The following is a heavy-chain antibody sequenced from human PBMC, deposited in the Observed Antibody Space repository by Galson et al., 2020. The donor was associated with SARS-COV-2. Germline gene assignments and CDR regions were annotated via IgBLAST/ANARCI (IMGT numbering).Heavy chain of an antibody. J-gene: IGHJ4*02. D-gene: IGHD5-12*01. CDR3: ARWHIDMATITGHYFDS. CDR2: IDYSGIT. V-gene: IGHV4-39*01. CDR1: GASMNSINYY. Sequence: SETLSLTCTVSGASMNSINYYWAWVRQPPGMGLEWIGSIDYSGITSYNPSLESRVTISVDTSKNQFSLKLRSVTATDTATYYCARWHIDMATITGHYFDSWGQGTLVTVSS.